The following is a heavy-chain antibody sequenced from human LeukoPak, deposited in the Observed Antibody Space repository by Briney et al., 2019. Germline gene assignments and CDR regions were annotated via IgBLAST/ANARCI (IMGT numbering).Heavy chain of an antibody. J-gene: IGHJ4*02. CDR1: GYTFTTYW. V-gene: IGHV5-51*01. CDR2: IYPDDSDT. Sequence: GESLKISCKGSGYTFTTYWIAWVRQMPGKGLEWMGIIYPDDSDTRYSPSFQGQVTISADKSISTAYLQWSSLKASDTAMYYCARQAGYSTAWYDFDYWGQGTLVIVSS. CDR3: ARQAGYSTAWYDFDY. D-gene: IGHD6-19*01.